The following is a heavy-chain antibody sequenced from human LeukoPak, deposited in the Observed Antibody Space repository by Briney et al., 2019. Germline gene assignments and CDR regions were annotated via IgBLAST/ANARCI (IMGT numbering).Heavy chain of an antibody. J-gene: IGHJ4*02. CDR2: MNPNSGNT. Sequence: ASVKVSCKASGYTFTSYDINWVRQATGQGPEWMGWMNPNSGNTGYAQKFQGRVTMTRNTSISTAYMELSSLRSEDTAVYYCARGPAGYSSSWTDYWGQGTLVTVSS. CDR1: GYTFTSYD. CDR3: ARGPAGYSSSWTDY. V-gene: IGHV1-8*01. D-gene: IGHD6-13*01.